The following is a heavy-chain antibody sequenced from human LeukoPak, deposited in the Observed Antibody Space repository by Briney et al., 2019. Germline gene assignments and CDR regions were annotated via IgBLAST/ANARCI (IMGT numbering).Heavy chain of an antibody. D-gene: IGHD2-21*02. V-gene: IGHV4-34*01. Sequence: PSETLSLTCAVYGGSFSGYYWSWVRQPPGKGLEWIGEINHSGSTNYNPSLKSRVTISVDTAKNQFSLELSSVTAGDTVVDYGARRRRGGVWYWDAFDMGGQGTMVTLS. CDR1: GGSFSGYY. CDR2: INHSGST. J-gene: IGHJ3*02. CDR3: ARRRRGGVWYWDAFDM.